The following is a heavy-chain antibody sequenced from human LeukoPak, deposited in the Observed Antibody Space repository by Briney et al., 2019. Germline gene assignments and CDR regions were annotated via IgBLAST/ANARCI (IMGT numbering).Heavy chain of an antibody. Sequence: SETLSLTCTVSGGSISTYYWIWLRQPQGKGLVGIGYIYYSGSTNYNPSLKSRVTISLDTSKNQFSLKLNSVTAADTAMYFCSRSFSPNYYDLLDYWGQGTLVTVSS. CDR1: GGSISTYY. CDR2: IYYSGST. J-gene: IGHJ4*02. D-gene: IGHD3-22*01. V-gene: IGHV4-59*01. CDR3: SRSFSPNYYDLLDY.